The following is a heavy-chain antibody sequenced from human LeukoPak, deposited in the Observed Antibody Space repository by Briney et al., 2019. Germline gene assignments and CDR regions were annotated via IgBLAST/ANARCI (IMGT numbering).Heavy chain of an antibody. CDR1: GYTFNGYY. Sequence: GASVKVSCKASGYTFNGYYMHWVRQAPGQGLEWMGWINPNSGGTNYAQKFQGRVTMTRDTSISTAYMELSRLRSDDTAVYYCARDRTQYCSSTTCYPFDPWGQGTLVTVSS. V-gene: IGHV1-2*02. CDR2: INPNSGGT. CDR3: ARDRTQYCSSTTCYPFDP. J-gene: IGHJ5*02. D-gene: IGHD2-2*01.